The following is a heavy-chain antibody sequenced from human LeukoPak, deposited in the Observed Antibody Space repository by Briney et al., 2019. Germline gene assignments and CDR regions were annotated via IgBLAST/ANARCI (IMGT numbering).Heavy chain of an antibody. V-gene: IGHV3-23*01. CDR3: AKWGDYDILTGYYVSDF. J-gene: IGHJ4*02. CDR1: GFIFRNYA. CDR2: ITGSGDTT. D-gene: IGHD3-9*01. Sequence: GSLRLSCAASGFIFRNYAMSWVRQAPGKGLEWVSAITGSGDTTYYADSVKGRFTVSRDNSKNTPYVEMNTLRAEDTAVYYCAKWGDYDILTGYYVSDFWGQGTLVTVSS.